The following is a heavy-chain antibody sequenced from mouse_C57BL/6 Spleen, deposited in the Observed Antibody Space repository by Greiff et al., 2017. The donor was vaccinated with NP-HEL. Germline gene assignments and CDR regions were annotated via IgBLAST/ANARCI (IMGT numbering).Heavy chain of an antibody. CDR3: ARKSSGYRFAY. V-gene: IGHV3-6*01. CDR2: ISYDGSN. D-gene: IGHD3-2*02. Sequence: ESGPGLVKPSQSLSLTCSVTGYSITSGYYWNWIRQFPGNKLEWMGYISYDGSNNYNPSLKNRISITRDTSKNQFFLKLNSVTTEDTATYYCARKSSGYRFAYWGQGTLVTVSA. J-gene: IGHJ3*01. CDR1: GYSITSGYY.